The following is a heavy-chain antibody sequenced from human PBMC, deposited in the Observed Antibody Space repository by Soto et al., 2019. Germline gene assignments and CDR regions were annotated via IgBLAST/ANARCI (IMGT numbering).Heavy chain of an antibody. D-gene: IGHD6-19*01. V-gene: IGHV3-13*01. CDR2: IGTAGDA. Sequence: GGSLRLSCAASGFTFSSHDMHWVRQATGKGLEWVSVIGTAGDAYYPGSVKGRFTISRDNAKNSLYLQMNSLRAEDTAVYYCARGPRSSGWLLFDYWGQGTLVTVSS. CDR1: GFTFSSHD. CDR3: ARGPRSSGWLLFDY. J-gene: IGHJ4*02.